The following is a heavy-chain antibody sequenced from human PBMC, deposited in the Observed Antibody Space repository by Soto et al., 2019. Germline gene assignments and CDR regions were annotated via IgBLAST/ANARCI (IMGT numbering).Heavy chain of an antibody. J-gene: IGHJ3*02. V-gene: IGHV3-23*01. Sequence: EVQLLESGGGLVQPGGSLRLSCAASGFTFSSYAMSWVRQAPGKGLEWVSAISGSGGSTYYADSVKGRFTISRDNSKNTLYLQMNSLRAEDTAVYYCAKHYYYDSSVPHDAFDIWGQGTMVTVSS. CDR3: AKHYYYDSSVPHDAFDI. CDR1: GFTFSSYA. D-gene: IGHD3-22*01. CDR2: ISGSGGST.